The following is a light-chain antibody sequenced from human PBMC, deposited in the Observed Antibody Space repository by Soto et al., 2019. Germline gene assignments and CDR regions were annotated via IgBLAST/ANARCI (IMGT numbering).Light chain of an antibody. CDR3: CPYAGSYTFV. CDR1: SXDVGGYNY. Sequence: QSVLTQPRSVSGSPGQSVTISCTGTSXDVGGYNYVSWYQQHPGKAPKLMIYDVSKRPSGVPDRFSGSKSGNTASLTISGLQAEDEADYYCCPYAGSYTFVFGTGTKVTVL. J-gene: IGLJ1*01. CDR2: DVS. V-gene: IGLV2-11*01.